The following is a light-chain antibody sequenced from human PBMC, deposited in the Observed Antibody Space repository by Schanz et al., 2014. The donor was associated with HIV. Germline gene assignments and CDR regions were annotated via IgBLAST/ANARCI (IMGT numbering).Light chain of an antibody. V-gene: IGLV2-14*03. CDR3: SSYTSDTVL. CDR1: SGDVGSYNY. J-gene: IGLJ2*01. Sequence: QSVLTQPASVSGSPGQSISISCTGTSGDVGSYNYVSWYQQHPGKAPKLMIYDVSNRPSGVSSRFSGSKSGNTASLTISGLQAEDEADYYCSSYTSDTVLFGGGTKLTVL. CDR2: DVS.